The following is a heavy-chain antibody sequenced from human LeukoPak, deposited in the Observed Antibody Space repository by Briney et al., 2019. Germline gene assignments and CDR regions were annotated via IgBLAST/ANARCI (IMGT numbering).Heavy chain of an antibody. Sequence: GGSLRLFCAASGFTFSSYAMSWVRQAPGKGLEWVSTITGSGDSTFYADSVKGRFTISRDNSKNTLYVQVNSLRVEDTAVYYCAKGPYGSGTYNWFDPWGQGTLVTVSS. CDR3: AKGPYGSGTYNWFDP. D-gene: IGHD3-10*01. V-gene: IGHV3-23*01. CDR2: ITGSGDST. J-gene: IGHJ5*02. CDR1: GFTFSSYA.